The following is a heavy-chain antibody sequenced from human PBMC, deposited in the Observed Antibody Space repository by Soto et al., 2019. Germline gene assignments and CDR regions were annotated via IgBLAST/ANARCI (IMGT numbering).Heavy chain of an antibody. CDR3: AKDSWYFDL. J-gene: IGHJ4*02. Sequence: QPGGSLRLSCEASGFVVTKFLMHWVRHVPGKGLVWVARIDTSGHSTNYAESVKGRFTISRDNAKNTVSLQMNSLRVEDTGVYYCAKDSWYFDLWSQGSQVTVSS. V-gene: IGHV3-74*01. CDR1: GFVVTKFL. D-gene: IGHD6-13*01. CDR2: IDTSGHST.